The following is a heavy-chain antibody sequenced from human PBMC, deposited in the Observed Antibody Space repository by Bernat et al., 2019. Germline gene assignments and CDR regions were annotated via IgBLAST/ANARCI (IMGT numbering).Heavy chain of an antibody. J-gene: IGHJ6*02. CDR3: ARDKIGIAAAEGYYYYGMDV. D-gene: IGHD6-13*01. Sequence: EVQLVESGGGLVKPGGSLRLSCAASGFTFSSYSMNWVRQAPGKGLEWVPSISSSSSYIYYADSVNGRFTISRDNAKNSLYLQMNSLRAEDTAVYYCARDKIGIAAAEGYYYYGMDVWGQGTTVTVSS. V-gene: IGHV3-21*01. CDR1: GFTFSSYS. CDR2: ISSSSSYI.